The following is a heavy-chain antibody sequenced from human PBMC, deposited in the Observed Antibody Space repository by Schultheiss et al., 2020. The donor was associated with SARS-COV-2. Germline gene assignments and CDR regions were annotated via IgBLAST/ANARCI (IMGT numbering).Heavy chain of an antibody. V-gene: IGHV4-59*08. CDR3: ARVLRYYGSGSDFDY. CDR1: GGSFSGYY. J-gene: IGHJ4*02. D-gene: IGHD3-10*01. Sequence: SETLSLTCAVYGGSFSGYYWSWIRQPPGKGLEWIGYIYYSGSTNYNPSLKSRVTISVDTSKNQFSLKLSSVTAADTAVYYCARVLRYYGSGSDFDYWGQGTLVTVSS. CDR2: IYYSGST.